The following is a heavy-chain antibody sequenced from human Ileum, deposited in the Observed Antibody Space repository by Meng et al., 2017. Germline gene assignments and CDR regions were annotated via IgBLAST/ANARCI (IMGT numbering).Heavy chain of an antibody. Sequence: GGSLRLSCVASGFTFSSYWMHWVRQAPGKGLEWVSLINTDGGSTSYADSVKGRFTISRDNAKNTLYLQMNSLRAEDTAVYFCASFQYTMEDYWGQGTRVTVSS. V-gene: IGHV3-74*01. D-gene: IGHD2-2*02. CDR2: INTDGGST. J-gene: IGHJ4*02. CDR1: GFTFSSYW. CDR3: ASFQYTMEDY.